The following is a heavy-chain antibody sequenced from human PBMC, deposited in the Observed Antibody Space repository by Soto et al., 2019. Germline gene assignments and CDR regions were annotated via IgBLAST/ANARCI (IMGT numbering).Heavy chain of an antibody. J-gene: IGHJ4*02. CDR3: AREGWLRSFDY. V-gene: IGHV4-59*01. D-gene: IGHD5-12*01. Sequence: SETLSLTCTVSGGSISSYYWSWIRQPPGKGLEWIGYIYYSGSTNYNPSLKSRVTISVDTSKNQFSLKLSSVTAADTAVYYCAREGWLRSFDYWGQGTLVTVSS. CDR2: IYYSGST. CDR1: GGSISSYY.